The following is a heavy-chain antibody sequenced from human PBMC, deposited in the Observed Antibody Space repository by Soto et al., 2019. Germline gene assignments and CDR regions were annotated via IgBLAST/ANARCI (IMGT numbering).Heavy chain of an antibody. CDR2: ISDDGSTA. D-gene: IGHD1-1*01. Sequence: GSLRLSCAVSGFTFSAYWMHWVRQVPGKGLTWVSRISDDGSTATYADSVKGRFVISRDNAKNSLYLEMNTLRADDSGLYYCARGPRVSSTGTGAHWGRGTLVTVSS. CDR3: ARGPRVSSTGTGAH. J-gene: IGHJ4*02. V-gene: IGHV3-74*01. CDR1: GFTFSAYW.